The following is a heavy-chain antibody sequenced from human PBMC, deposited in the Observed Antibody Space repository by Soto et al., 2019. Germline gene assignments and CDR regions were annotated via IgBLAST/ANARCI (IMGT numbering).Heavy chain of an antibody. CDR1: GGSISSSSYY. CDR3: ARQDIVLMVYAITSADNWFDP. Sequence: SETLSLTCTVSGGSISSSSYYWGWIRQPPGKGLEWIGSIYYSGSTYYNPSLKSRVTISVDTSKNQFSPKLSPVTAADTAVYYCARQDIVLMVYAITSADNWFDPWGQGTLVTVSS. V-gene: IGHV4-39*01. CDR2: IYYSGST. D-gene: IGHD2-8*01. J-gene: IGHJ5*02.